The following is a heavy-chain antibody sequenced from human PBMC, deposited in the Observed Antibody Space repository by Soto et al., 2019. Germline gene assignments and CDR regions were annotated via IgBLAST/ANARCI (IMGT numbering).Heavy chain of an antibody. J-gene: IGHJ4*02. CDR2: ISGSGDST. Sequence: EVQLLESGGGLVQPGGSLRLSCAASGFTFSSYAMRWVRQAPGKGLEWVSAISGSGDSTYYADSVKGRFTISRDNSKNTVYLQRNSLRGEYTAVYYCARRGSGIYYDYWGQGTLVTVSS. D-gene: IGHD1-26*01. CDR3: ARRGSGIYYDY. CDR1: GFTFSSYA. V-gene: IGHV3-23*01.